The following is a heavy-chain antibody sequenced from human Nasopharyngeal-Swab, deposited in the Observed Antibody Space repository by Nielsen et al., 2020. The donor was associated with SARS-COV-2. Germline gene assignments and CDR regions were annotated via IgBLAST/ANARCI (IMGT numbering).Heavy chain of an antibody. CDR2: IYYSGST. J-gene: IGHJ4*02. D-gene: IGHD1-26*01. V-gene: IGHV4-59*08. CDR3: ARRRRSPFDY. Sequence: LRLSCTVSGGSISNYYWSWIRQSPGKGLEWIGYIYYSGSTNYNPSLKSRVTISLDTSKNQFSLKLSSVTATDTAVYYCARRRRSPFDYWGQGALVTVSS. CDR1: GGSISNYY.